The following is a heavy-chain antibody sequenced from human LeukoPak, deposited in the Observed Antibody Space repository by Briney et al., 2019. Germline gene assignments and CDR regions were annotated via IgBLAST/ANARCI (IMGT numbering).Heavy chain of an antibody. CDR2: ISAYNGNT. Sequence: GYTXXXYGISWVRQAPGQGLEWMGWISAYNGNTNYAQKLQGRVTMTTDTSTSTAYMELRSLRSDDTAVYYCARDRISPYSSSSGVDYWGQGTLVTVSS. V-gene: IGHV1-18*01. CDR3: ARDRISPYSSSSGVDY. D-gene: IGHD6-6*01. J-gene: IGHJ4*02. CDR1: GYTXXXYG.